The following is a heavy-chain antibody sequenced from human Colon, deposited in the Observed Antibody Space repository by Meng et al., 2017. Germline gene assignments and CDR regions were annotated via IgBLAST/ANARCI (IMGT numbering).Heavy chain of an antibody. CDR1: AGSISRCDYY. D-gene: IGHD3-22*01. V-gene: IGHV4-30-4*01. CDR3: ARGYYDSSGYGYWYFDL. CDR2: IYYSGST. J-gene: IGHJ2*01. Sequence: HEQLPVSGSGLVTLSHLLLLPLAVSAGSISRCDYYWSCIRQPPGQGLEWIGYIYYSGSTYYNPSLKSRVTISVDTSKNQCSLKLSSVTAADTAVSYCARGYYDSSGYGYWYFDLWGRGTLVTVFS.